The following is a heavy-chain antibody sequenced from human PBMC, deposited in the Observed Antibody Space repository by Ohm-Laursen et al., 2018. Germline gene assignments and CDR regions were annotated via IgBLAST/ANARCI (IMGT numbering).Heavy chain of an antibody. Sequence: SLRLSCTASGFAFSNYVMTWVRQAPGKGLEWVSAISGSGGSTYYADSVKGRFTISRDNSKNTLYLQMNSLRAEDTAVYYCAKSGGYFDYWGQGTPVTVSS. V-gene: IGHV3-23*01. CDR2: ISGSGGST. CDR3: AKSGGYFDY. D-gene: IGHD1-26*01. J-gene: IGHJ4*03. CDR1: GFAFSNYV.